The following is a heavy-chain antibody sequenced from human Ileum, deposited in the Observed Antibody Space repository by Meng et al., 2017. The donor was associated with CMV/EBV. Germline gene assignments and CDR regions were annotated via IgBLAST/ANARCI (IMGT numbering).Heavy chain of an antibody. V-gene: IGHV3-7*01. CDR1: GFTLSSYW. J-gene: IGHJ4*02. CDR3: ARLVTVAGWIFDY. CDR2: IKQDGSEK. Sequence: SRASSGFTLSSYWMSWVRQAPGKGLEWVANIKQDGSEKYYVDSVKGRFTISRDNAKNSPYLQMNVLRAEDTAVYYWARLVTVAGWIFDYWGQGTLVTVSS. D-gene: IGHD6-19*01.